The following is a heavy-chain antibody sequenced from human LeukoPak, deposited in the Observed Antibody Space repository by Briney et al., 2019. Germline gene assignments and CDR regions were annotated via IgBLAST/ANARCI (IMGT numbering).Heavy chain of an antibody. J-gene: IGHJ4*01. Sequence: SETLSLTCTVSGGSISSSSYYWGWIRQPPGKRLEWIGSFYYSGSTHHNPSLKSRVTISVDTSKNNFSLKLNSVTAADTAVYYCARHSSSGLYLQSWGQGTLVTVSS. CDR3: ARHSSSGLYLQS. V-gene: IGHV4-39*01. D-gene: IGHD6-19*01. CDR1: GGSISSSSYY. CDR2: FYYSGST.